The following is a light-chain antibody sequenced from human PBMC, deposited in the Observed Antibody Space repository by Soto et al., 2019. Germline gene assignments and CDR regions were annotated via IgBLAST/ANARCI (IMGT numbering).Light chain of an antibody. V-gene: IGKV1-8*01. J-gene: IGKJ3*01. CDR3: QQYYSYPRT. Sequence: AIRMTQSPSSFSASTGDRVTITCRASQGISSYLAWYQQKPGKAPKLLIYAASTLQSGVPSRFSGSGSGTDFPLTIHRPQSEDFATFYCQQYYSYPRTFGPGTKVDIK. CDR2: AAS. CDR1: QGISSY.